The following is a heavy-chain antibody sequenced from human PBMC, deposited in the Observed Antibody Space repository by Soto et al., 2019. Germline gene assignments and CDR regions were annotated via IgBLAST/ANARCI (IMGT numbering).Heavy chain of an antibody. V-gene: IGHV3-30*18. Sequence: QVQLVESGGGVVQPGTSLKLSCAASGFTFDDFGFHWVRQAPGKGLEWVATLSYDGSHEYYADSVKGRFTISRGNSKITLYLQMNSLKTEDTAMYYCAKEMFPRTVLDSSSPWGDYWGQGTLVTVSS. CDR2: LSYDGSHE. CDR3: AKEMFPRTVLDSSSPWGDY. J-gene: IGHJ4*02. D-gene: IGHD3-22*01. CDR1: GFTFDDFG.